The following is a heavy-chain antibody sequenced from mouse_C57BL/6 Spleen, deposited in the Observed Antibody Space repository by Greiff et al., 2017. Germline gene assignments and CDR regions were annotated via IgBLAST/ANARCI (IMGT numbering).Heavy chain of an antibody. CDR3: ARSTTVVAEYFDV. CDR1: GYTFTSYG. D-gene: IGHD1-1*01. CDR2: IYPRSGNT. V-gene: IGHV1-81*01. J-gene: IGHJ1*03. Sequence: VKLVESGAELARPGASVKLSCKASGYTFTSYGISWVKQRTGQGLEWIGEIYPRSGNTYYNEKFKGKATLTADKSSSTAYMELRSLTSEDSAVYFCARSTTVVAEYFDVWGTGTTVTVSS.